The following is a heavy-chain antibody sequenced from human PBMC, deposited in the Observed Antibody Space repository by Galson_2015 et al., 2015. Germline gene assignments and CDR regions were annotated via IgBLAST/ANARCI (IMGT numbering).Heavy chain of an antibody. CDR1: GDRVSSNRAA. CDR3: ARSRGYFEL. V-gene: IGHV6-1*01. Sequence: AISGDRVSSNRAAWNWIRQSPSGGLAWLGRTYYRSKWFNGYAVSVKSRITINPDTSKNQFSLQLNSVTPEDTAVYYCARSRGYFELWGRGTLVTVSS. J-gene: IGHJ2*01. D-gene: IGHD5/OR15-5a*01. CDR2: TYYRSKWFN.